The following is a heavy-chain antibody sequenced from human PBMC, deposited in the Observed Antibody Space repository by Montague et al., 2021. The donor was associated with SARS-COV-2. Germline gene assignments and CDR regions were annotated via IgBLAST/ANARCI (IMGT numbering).Heavy chain of an antibody. CDR3: ARDLRWRYGYGMDV. Sequence: CAISGDSVANDSGGWNGLRHSPSRGFEWLGSTYYKSNWYNDYAVSVKXRISIKSDTSKNQISLQLNSVTPEDTAVYYCARDLRWRYGYGMDVWGQGTTVTVSS. V-gene: IGHV6-1*01. CDR2: TYYKSNWYN. CDR1: GDSVANDSGG. J-gene: IGHJ6*02. D-gene: IGHD3-16*01.